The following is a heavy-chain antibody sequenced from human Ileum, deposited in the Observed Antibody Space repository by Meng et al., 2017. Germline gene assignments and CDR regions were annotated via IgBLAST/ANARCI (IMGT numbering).Heavy chain of an antibody. CDR3: VRHGGKYFDS. D-gene: IGHD2-15*01. J-gene: IGHJ4*02. V-gene: IGHV4-4*02. CDR1: GGSSSSSFY. CDR2: IYLAGSP. Sequence: QLPPHESGRGRVEPSGTLSIYCTVSGGSSSSSFYWSWVRQSPGKGLEWIGQIYLAGSPNYNPSLESRVTISVDKSKNQFSLRLTSVTAADTAIFYCVRHGGKYFDSWGQGTLVTVSS.